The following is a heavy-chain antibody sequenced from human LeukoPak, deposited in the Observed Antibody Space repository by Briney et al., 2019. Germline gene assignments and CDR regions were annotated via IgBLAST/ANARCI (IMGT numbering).Heavy chain of an antibody. CDR3: AKESTVTPGNVNWFDP. J-gene: IGHJ5*02. Sequence: GGSLRLSCAASGFIVSSNYMSWVRQAPGKGLEWVSVIYSGGSTYYADSVKGRFTISRDNSKNTLYLQMNSLRAEDTAVYYCAKESTVTPGNVNWFDPWGQGTLVTVSS. CDR2: IYSGGST. V-gene: IGHV3-53*01. CDR1: GFIVSSNY. D-gene: IGHD4-17*01.